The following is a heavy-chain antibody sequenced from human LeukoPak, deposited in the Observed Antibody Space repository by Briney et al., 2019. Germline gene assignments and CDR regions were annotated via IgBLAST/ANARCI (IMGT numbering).Heavy chain of an antibody. D-gene: IGHD1-1*01. Sequence: PSETLSLTXSVSGGSISSYYWSWIRQPPGKGLEWIGYIYCSGSTNYNPSLESRVTISIDTSKKQLSLKLRSVTAADTAVYYCSRDRRESTKPNDALDIWGQGTMVTVSS. CDR3: SRDRRESTKPNDALDI. CDR2: IYCSGST. J-gene: IGHJ3*02. CDR1: GGSISSYY. V-gene: IGHV4-59*01.